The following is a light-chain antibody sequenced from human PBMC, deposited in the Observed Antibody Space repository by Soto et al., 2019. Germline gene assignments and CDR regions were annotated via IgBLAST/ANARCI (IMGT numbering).Light chain of an antibody. CDR3: QHYNHYPIT. CDR2: AAF. J-gene: IGKJ5*01. Sequence: DIQMTQSPLLLSASVGDRVTITCRASQDINNYLAWFQQKPGNDPKFLIYAAFSLQSGVPSRFSGIGSGTDFPLTISSLQPEDVGTYYCQHYNHYPITFGQGTRLEIK. CDR1: QDINNY. V-gene: IGKV1-16*01.